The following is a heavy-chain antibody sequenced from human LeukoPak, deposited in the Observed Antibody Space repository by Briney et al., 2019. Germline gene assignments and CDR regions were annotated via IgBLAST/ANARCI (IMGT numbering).Heavy chain of an antibody. J-gene: IGHJ5*02. CDR3: ARDAVGSCSGTTCYARWFDP. Sequence: SETLSLTCTVSGDSVSSGSYYWNWLRQPPGKGLEWIGYISYSGNTNYNPSLKSRVTISIDTSKNQFSLKLSSVTAADTAVYYCARDAVGSCSGTTCYARWFDPWGQGTLVTVSS. D-gene: IGHD2-2*01. CDR2: ISYSGNT. CDR1: GDSVSSGSYY. V-gene: IGHV4-61*01.